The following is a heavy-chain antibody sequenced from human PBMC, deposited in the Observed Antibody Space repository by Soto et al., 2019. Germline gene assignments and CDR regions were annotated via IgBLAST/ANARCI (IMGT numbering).Heavy chain of an antibody. CDR3: GGGGGGGVDIVATMALDY. V-gene: IGHV1-69*01. D-gene: IGHD5-12*01. CDR1: GGTFSSYA. CDR2: IIPIFGTA. J-gene: IGHJ4*02. Sequence: QVQLVQSGAEVKKPGSSVKVSCKASGGTFSSYAISWVRQAPGQGLEWMGGIIPIFGTANYAQKFQGRVPITGDESTRTAHMGRGGLGSGATAVVYCGGGGGGGVDIVATMALDYWGQGTLVTVSS.